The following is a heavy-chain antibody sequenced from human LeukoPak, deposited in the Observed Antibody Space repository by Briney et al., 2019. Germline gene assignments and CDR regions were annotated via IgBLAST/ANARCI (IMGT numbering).Heavy chain of an antibody. CDR2: IYTSGST. J-gene: IGHJ6*03. Sequence: HPSETLSLTCTVSGGSISSYYWSWIRQPPGKGLEWIGYIYTSGSTNYNPSLKSRVPISVNTPKNQFSLKLSSVTAADTAVYYCARPSSLTHHPMDVWGKGTTVTVSS. CDR3: ARPSSLTHHPMDV. V-gene: IGHV4-4*09. CDR1: GGSISSYY.